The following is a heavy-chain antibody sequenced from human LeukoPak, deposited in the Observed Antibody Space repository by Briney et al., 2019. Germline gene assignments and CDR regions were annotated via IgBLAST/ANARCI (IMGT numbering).Heavy chain of an antibody. D-gene: IGHD3-22*01. CDR3: ARPIYDTRNALDV. V-gene: IGHV3-21*01. CDR2: ISSSSSYI. J-gene: IGHJ6*02. Sequence: GGSLRPSCAASGFTFSSYSMNWVRQAPGKGLEWVSSISSSSSYIYYADSVKGRFTISRDNAKNSLYLQMDSLTTEDTAVYYCARPIYDTRNALDVWGQGTTVAVSS. CDR1: GFTFSSYS.